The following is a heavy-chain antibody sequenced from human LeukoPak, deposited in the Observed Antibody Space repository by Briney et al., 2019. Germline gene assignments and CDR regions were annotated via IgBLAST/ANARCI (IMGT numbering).Heavy chain of an antibody. D-gene: IGHD4-17*01. CDR1: GFTFSSHG. CDR2: ITSGTRT. J-gene: IGHJ4*02. V-gene: IGHV3-23*01. Sequence: GGSLRLSCVASGFTFSSHGMNWVRQAPGKGLEWVSGITSGTRTYYADSVKGRFTISRDNSKNTLYLQMNSLRAEDTAVYYCAKAPKAYYGDYFDYWGQGTLVTVSS. CDR3: AKAPKAYYGDYFDY.